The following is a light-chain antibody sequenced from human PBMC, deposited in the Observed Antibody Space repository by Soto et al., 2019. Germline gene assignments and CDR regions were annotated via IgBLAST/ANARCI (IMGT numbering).Light chain of an antibody. CDR1: QSVLYSSTNKNY. CDR2: WAS. CDR3: QQYYSHPRT. Sequence: DIVMTQSPDSLAVSLGERATINCKSSQSVLYSSTNKNYLAWYQQRPGQPPTLLIYWASTRESGVPDRFSGSGSGTDFTLTISRLQAEDVAVYYCQQYYSHPRTFGQGTKVEIK. V-gene: IGKV4-1*01. J-gene: IGKJ1*01.